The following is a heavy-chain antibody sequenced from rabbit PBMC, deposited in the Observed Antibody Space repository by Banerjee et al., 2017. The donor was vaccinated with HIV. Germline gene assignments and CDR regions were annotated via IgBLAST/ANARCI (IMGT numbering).Heavy chain of an antibody. Sequence: PLEESGGGLVKPGASLTLTCTASGVSFSFSSYMCWVRQAPGKGLEWIACIEVGSSGFTYFATWAKGRFTISETSSTTVTLQVTRLTAADTATYFCARDTSSSFSSYGMDLWGPGTLVTVS. CDR1: GVSFSFSSY. D-gene: IGHD1-1*01. CDR3: ARDTSSSFSSYGMDL. V-gene: IGHV1S40*01. J-gene: IGHJ6*01. CDR2: IEVGSSGFT.